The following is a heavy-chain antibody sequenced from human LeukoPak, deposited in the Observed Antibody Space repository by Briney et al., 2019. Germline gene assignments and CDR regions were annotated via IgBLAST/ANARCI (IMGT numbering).Heavy chain of an antibody. J-gene: IGHJ4*02. D-gene: IGHD3-9*01. CDR3: AKDIAGDYYDILTGFDY. V-gene: IGHV3-30*18. CDR1: GFTFSSYG. Sequence: GGSLRLSCAASGFTFSSYGMHWVRQAPGKGLEWVAVISYDGSNKYYADSAKGRFTISRDNSKNTLYLQMNSLRAEDTAVYYCAKDIAGDYYDILTGFDYWGQGTLVTVSS. CDR2: ISYDGSNK.